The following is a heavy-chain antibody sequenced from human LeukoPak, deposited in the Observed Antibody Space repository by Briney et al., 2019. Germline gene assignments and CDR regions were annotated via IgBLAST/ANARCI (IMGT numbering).Heavy chain of an antibody. CDR1: GFTFSSYA. Sequence: GGSLRLSCAASGFTFSSYAMSWVRQAPGKGLEWVANIKQDGSEKYYVDSVKGRFTISRDNAKNSLYLQMNSLRAEDTAVYYCARRVYSSSWTTKANDAFDIWGQGTMVTVSS. D-gene: IGHD6-13*01. CDR3: ARRVYSSSWTTKANDAFDI. J-gene: IGHJ3*02. CDR2: IKQDGSEK. V-gene: IGHV3-7*01.